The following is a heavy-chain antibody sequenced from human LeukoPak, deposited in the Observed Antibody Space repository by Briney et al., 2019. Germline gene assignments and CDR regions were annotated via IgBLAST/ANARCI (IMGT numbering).Heavy chain of an antibody. Sequence: PGGSLRLSCAASGFTFSSYWMSWVRQAPGKGLEWVANIKQDGSEKYYVDSVKGRFTISRDNAKNSLYLQMNSLRAEDTAVYYCARERSARATHSSSWLYFDYWGQGTLVTVSS. J-gene: IGHJ4*02. D-gene: IGHD6-13*01. CDR2: IKQDGSEK. V-gene: IGHV3-7*01. CDR1: GFTFSSYW. CDR3: ARERSARATHSSSWLYFDY.